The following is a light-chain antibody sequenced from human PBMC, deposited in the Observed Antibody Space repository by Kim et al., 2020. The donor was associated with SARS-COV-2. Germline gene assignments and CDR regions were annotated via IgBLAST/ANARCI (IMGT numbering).Light chain of an antibody. Sequence: LSPGERATLSCRASQSISSSLAWYQQKPGQAPSLLIYHASNRAAGIPARFSGSGSGTDFTLTISSLEPEDFAVYYCQQRSDWPLTFGGGTKVDIK. CDR2: HAS. CDR3: QQRSDWPLT. J-gene: IGKJ4*01. CDR1: QSISSS. V-gene: IGKV3-11*01.